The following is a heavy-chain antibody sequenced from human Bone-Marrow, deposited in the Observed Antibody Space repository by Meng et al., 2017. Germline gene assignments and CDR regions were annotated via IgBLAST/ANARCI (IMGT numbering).Heavy chain of an antibody. D-gene: IGHD1-26*01. CDR1: GGSVSSGPYY. Sequence: VQLQESGPGLVRPSETLSLTCTVSGGSVSSGPYYWTWVRQPPGKGLEWIGYKFHDVTTNYNPSLKSRVTMSVDASKKQFSLNLSSVTAADTAVYYCARDNMGSIDYWGQGTLVTVSS. CDR2: KFHDVTT. V-gene: IGHV4-61*01. J-gene: IGHJ4*02. CDR3: ARDNMGSIDY.